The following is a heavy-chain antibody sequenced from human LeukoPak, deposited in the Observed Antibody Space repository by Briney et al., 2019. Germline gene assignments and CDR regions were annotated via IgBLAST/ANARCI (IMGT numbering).Heavy chain of an antibody. D-gene: IGHD4/OR15-4a*01. CDR2: ISSSGSTI. V-gene: IGHV3-48*03. CDR3: STRVPNAFDI. CDR1: GFTFSSYE. Sequence: PGGSLRLSCAASGFTFSSYEMNWVRQAPGKGLEWVSYISSSGSTIYYADSVKGRFTISRDNAKNSLYLQMNSLRAEDTAVYYCSTRVPNAFDIWGQGRMVTVSS. J-gene: IGHJ3*02.